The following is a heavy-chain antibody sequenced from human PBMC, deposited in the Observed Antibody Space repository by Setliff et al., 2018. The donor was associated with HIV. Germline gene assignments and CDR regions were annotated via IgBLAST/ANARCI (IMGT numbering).Heavy chain of an antibody. J-gene: IGHJ3*02. Sequence: ASVKVSCKASGYTFTNYYMHWVRQAPGQGLEWMGIIYPGGARRSYAQKFQGRVTMTWDTSTSTVYMELSSLRSDGTAEYYCAGPRGGEAFDIWGQGTMVTVSS. V-gene: IGHV1-46*01. CDR1: GYTFTNYY. CDR3: AGPRGGEAFDI. CDR2: IYPGGARR.